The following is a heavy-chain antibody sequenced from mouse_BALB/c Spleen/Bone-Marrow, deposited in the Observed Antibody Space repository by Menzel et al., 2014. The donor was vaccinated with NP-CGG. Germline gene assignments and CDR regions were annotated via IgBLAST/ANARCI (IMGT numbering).Heavy chain of an antibody. Sequence: EVMLVESGGGLVQPGGSLRLSCEAPGFTFTDFYMNWVRRPPGKALEWLGFIRNKANGYTTEYSASVKGRFTISRDNSQSILCLQMNTLRAEDSATYYCARDVGRLLFDYWGQGTTLTVSS. CDR1: GFTFTDFY. CDR2: IRNKANGYTT. D-gene: IGHD1-2*01. J-gene: IGHJ2*01. V-gene: IGHV7-3*02. CDR3: ARDVGRLLFDY.